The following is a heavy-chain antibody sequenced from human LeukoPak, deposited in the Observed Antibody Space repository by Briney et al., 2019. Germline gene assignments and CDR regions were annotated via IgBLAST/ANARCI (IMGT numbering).Heavy chain of an antibody. CDR1: VYTYTGYY. Sequence: PSEKVSCKASVYTYTGYYMLWVPYASGQGFERIRWINPSSGGTNYAQKFQGRVTMTRGTSISTAYMVLSRLRSDDTAVYYCARLTYYDFWSGYNYAFDIWGQGTMVTVS. V-gene: IGHV1-2*02. CDR3: ARLTYYDFWSGYNYAFDI. CDR2: INPSSGGT. D-gene: IGHD3-3*01. J-gene: IGHJ3*02.